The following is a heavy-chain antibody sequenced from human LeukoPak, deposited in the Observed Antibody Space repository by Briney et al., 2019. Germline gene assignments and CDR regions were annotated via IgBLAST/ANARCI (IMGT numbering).Heavy chain of an antibody. CDR2: IWYDGSNK. CDR1: GFTFSSYG. V-gene: IGHV3-33*08. J-gene: IGHJ5*02. CDR3: ARDLGYCSSTNCYGDKWFDP. Sequence: GGSLRLSCAASGFTFSSYGMHWVRQAPGKGLEWVAVIWYDGSNKYYADSVKGRFTISRDNSKNTLYLQMNSLRAEDTAVYYCARDLGYCSSTNCYGDKWFDPWGQGTLVTVSS. D-gene: IGHD2-2*01.